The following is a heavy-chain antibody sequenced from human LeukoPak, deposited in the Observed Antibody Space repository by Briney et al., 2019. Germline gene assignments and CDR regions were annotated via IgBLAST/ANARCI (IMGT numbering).Heavy chain of an antibody. CDR1: GFTFSRYA. CDR3: ARVGYYSSGPFSYFDY. Sequence: GGSLRLSCAASGFTFSRYAMHWVRQAPGKGLEWVAVISYDGSNEYYAESVKGRFTISRGSSENTLYLEMNSLRVEDTAVYYCARVGYYSSGPFSYFDYWGQGTLVTVSS. CDR2: ISYDGSNE. D-gene: IGHD3-10*01. J-gene: IGHJ4*02. V-gene: IGHV3-30-3*01.